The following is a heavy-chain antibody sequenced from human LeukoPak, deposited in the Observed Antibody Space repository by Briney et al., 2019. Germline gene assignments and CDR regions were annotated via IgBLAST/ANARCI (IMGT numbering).Heavy chain of an antibody. CDR3: ASSSEPGIAAAGTG. J-gene: IGHJ4*02. Sequence: ASVKVSCKASGGAFSSYAISWVRQAPGQGLEWMGWINPSSGGTNCAQKFQGRVTMTRDTSISTAYMELSRLRSDDTAVYYCASSSEPGIAAAGTGWGQGTLVTVSS. V-gene: IGHV1-2*02. D-gene: IGHD6-13*01. CDR1: GGAFSSYA. CDR2: INPSSGGT.